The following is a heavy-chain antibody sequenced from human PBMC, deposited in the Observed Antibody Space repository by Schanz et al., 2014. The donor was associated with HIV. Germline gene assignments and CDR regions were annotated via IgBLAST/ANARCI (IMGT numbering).Heavy chain of an antibody. V-gene: IGHV1-69*06. J-gene: IGHJ6*02. CDR3: ARDRRPLYYGLDV. CDR1: GGTFSNYA. CDR2: IIPIIGTA. Sequence: VQLVQSGAEVKMPGSSVKVSCKASGGTFSNYAMTWVRQAPGQGLEWMAGIIPIIGTADYAQKFQGRVTITADKSTSTLYLELSSLRSEDTAVYYCARDRRPLYYGLDVWGQGTTVTVSS.